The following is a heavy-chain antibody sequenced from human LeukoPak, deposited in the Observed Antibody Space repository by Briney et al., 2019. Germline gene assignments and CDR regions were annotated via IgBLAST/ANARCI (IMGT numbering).Heavy chain of an antibody. D-gene: IGHD5-12*01. CDR1: DDSITMYY. J-gene: IGHJ4*02. CDR3: AVGRDIVATLSFGY. V-gene: IGHV4-59*01. CDR2: IHYSGGT. Sequence: SDTLSLTCSVADDSITMYYWTWIRQPPGKGQEWVGYIHYSGGTNYNPSLKSRVTISVDTSNNQFSLKLSYVTAADTAVYYCAVGRDIVATLSFGYWGQGTLSPSPQ.